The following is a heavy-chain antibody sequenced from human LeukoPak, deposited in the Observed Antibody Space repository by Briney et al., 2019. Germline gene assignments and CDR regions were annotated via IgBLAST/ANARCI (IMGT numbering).Heavy chain of an antibody. V-gene: IGHV3-49*04. CDR2: IRSKAYGGTT. CDR1: GFSCDDYA. J-gene: IGHJ4*02. D-gene: IGHD6-19*01. Sequence: YLRLSCTATGFSCDDYAMSLVGQAPEKRLEWVGFIRSKAYGGTTEYAASVKGRFTISRDDSKSIAYLQMNSLKTEDTAVYYCTRGGSSGWYATNIDYWGQGTLVTVSS. CDR3: TRGGSSGWYATNIDY.